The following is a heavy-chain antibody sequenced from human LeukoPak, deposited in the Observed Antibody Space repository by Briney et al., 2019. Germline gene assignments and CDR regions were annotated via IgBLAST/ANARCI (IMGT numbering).Heavy chain of an antibody. J-gene: IGHJ4*02. CDR3: ARDYYDSSGYFDY. D-gene: IGHD3-22*01. V-gene: IGHV3-7*01. CDR1: GFTFSRYW. Sequence: GGSLRLSCAASGFTFSRYWMSWVRQAPGKGLEWVANIKQDGSEKYYVDSVKGRFTISRDNAKNSLYLQMNSLRAEDTAVYYCARDYYDSSGYFDYWGQRTLVTVSS. CDR2: IKQDGSEK.